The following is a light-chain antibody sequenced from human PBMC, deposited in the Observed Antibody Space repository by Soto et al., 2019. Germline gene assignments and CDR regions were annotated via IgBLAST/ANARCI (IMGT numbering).Light chain of an antibody. CDR3: QQYNSSPWT. V-gene: IGKV4-1*01. Sequence: DIVMTQSPDSLAVSLGERATINCKSSQSVLYISNNKNYLAWYQQKPGQPPKLLIYWASTRESGVPDRFSGSGSGTDFTLTISSLQAEDVAVYYCQQYNSSPWTFGQGTKVDIK. CDR1: QSVLYISNNKNY. CDR2: WAS. J-gene: IGKJ1*01.